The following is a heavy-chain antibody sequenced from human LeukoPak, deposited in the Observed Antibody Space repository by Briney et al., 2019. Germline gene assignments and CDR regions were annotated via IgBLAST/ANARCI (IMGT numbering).Heavy chain of an antibody. CDR3: AREVPEDCSSTSCYDALWRLYDILTGYQNWYFDL. Sequence: GASVKVSCKASGYTFTSYGISWVRQAPGQGLEWMGWISAYNGNTNYAQKLQGRVTMTTDTSTSTAYMELRSLRSDDTAVYYCAREVPEDCSSTSCYDALWRLYDILTGYQNWYFDLWGRGTLVTVSS. V-gene: IGHV1-18*01. D-gene: IGHD2-2*01. J-gene: IGHJ2*01. CDR2: ISAYNGNT. CDR1: GYTFTSYG.